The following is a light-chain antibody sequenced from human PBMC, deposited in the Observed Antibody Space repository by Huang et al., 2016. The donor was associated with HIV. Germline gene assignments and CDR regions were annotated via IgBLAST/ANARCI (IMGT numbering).Light chain of an antibody. CDR3: QQRTKWPPVLT. V-gene: IGKV3-11*01. CDR1: QSVGVY. Sequence: EIVLTQSPATLSLSPGDRATLSCRASQSVGVYLAWYQQKPGQAPRLLICEASNRATGIPDRFSGSGSVTDFTLTIDSLQPDDFAIYYCQQRTKWPPVLTFGGGTRVEIK. CDR2: EAS. J-gene: IGKJ4*01.